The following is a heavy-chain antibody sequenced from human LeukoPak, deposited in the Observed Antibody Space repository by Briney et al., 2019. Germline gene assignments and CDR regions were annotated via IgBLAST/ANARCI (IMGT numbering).Heavy chain of an antibody. D-gene: IGHD3-16*01. J-gene: IGHJ4*02. V-gene: IGHV3-33*01. Sequence: GGSLRLSCAASGFTFSSYGMHWVRQAPGKGLEWVAVIWYDGSNKYYADSVKGRFTISRDNSKNTLYLQMNSLRAEDTAVYYCARELGSGYYDYEGAFDYWGLGTLVTVSS. CDR3: ARELGSGYYDYEGAFDY. CDR1: GFTFSSYG. CDR2: IWYDGSNK.